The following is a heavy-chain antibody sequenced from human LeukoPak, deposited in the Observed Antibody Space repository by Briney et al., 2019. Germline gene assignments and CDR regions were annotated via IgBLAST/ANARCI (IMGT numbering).Heavy chain of an antibody. J-gene: IGHJ4*02. D-gene: IGHD2-15*01. CDR1: GCTFIGYD. V-gene: IGHV1-8*01. CDR3: ARGAPGSYCSGGSCPYFDY. Sequence: GASVKVSCKASGCTFIGYDINWVRQATGQGLEWMGWMNPNTGNTGYAQKFQGRVTMTRNTSISTASMELSSLTSEDTALYYCARGAPGSYCSGGSCPYFDYWGQGTLVSVSS. CDR2: MNPNTGNT.